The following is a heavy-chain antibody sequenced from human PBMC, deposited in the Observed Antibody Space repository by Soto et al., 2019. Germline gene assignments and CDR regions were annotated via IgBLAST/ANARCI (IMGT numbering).Heavy chain of an antibody. CDR3: ARDQGGRGYSYGYYYGMDV. CDR1: GGTFSSYA. V-gene: IGHV1-69*06. J-gene: IGHJ6*02. D-gene: IGHD5-18*01. CDR2: IIPIFGTA. Sequence: GASVKVSCKASGGTFSSYAISWVRQAPGQGLEWMGGIIPIFGTANYAQKFQGRVTITADKSTSTAYMELSSLRSEDTAVYYCARDQGGRGYSYGYYYGMDVWGQGTTVTVSS.